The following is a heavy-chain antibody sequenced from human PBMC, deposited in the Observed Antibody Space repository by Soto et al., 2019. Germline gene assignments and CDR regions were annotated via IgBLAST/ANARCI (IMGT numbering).Heavy chain of an antibody. CDR1: GGSISSSTYY. CDR2: IYYSGST. V-gene: IGHV4-39*01. D-gene: IGHD5-12*01. Sequence: SETLSLTCTVSGGSISSSTYYWGWIRQPPGKGLEWIGSIYYSGSTYYSPSLKSRLTISVDTSKNQFSLKLSSVTAADTAVYYCASEGDGYNLPTFDYWSAGTLVTVSS. CDR3: ASEGDGYNLPTFDY. J-gene: IGHJ4*02.